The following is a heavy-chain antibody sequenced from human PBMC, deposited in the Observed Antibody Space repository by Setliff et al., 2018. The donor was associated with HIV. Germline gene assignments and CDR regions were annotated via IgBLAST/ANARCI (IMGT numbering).Heavy chain of an antibody. V-gene: IGHV4-31*03. CDR2: IYYSGNT. D-gene: IGHD3-22*01. CDR1: GDSINSGGYH. Sequence: PSETLSLTCTVSGDSINSGGYHWTWIRQHPGKGLEWIGSIYYSGNTSYSPSLKSRLTMSLDTSRNQFSLNLRSVTAADTAVYYCARGARYAYYYDGSGYYRHFDYWSQGTLVTVSS. J-gene: IGHJ4*02. CDR3: ARGARYAYYYDGSGYYRHFDY.